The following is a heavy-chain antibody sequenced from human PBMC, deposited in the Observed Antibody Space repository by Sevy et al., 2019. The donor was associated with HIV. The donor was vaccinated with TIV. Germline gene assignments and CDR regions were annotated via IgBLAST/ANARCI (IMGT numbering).Heavy chain of an antibody. CDR2: IIPIFGSA. CDR3: ARGGGLSPLHWIDP. J-gene: IGHJ5*02. Sequence: ASVKVSCKASGGTFSSYGITWVRQAPGQGLEWMGEIIPIFGSANYGQTFQGRVTMTADQSTSTAYMELSSLRSDDTAVYYCARGGGLSPLHWIDPWGQGTLVTVSS. V-gene: IGHV1-69*13. CDR1: GGTFSSYG. D-gene: IGHD3-16*01.